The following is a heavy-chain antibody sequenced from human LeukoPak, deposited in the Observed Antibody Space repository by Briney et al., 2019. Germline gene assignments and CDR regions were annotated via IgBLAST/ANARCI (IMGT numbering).Heavy chain of an antibody. CDR2: ISSSSSYI. D-gene: IGHD4-17*01. CDR3: ARGQSVVRETTTAFDY. CDR1: GFPFSSYS. J-gene: IGHJ4*02. V-gene: IGHV3-21*01. Sequence: GGSLRLSCAAPGFPFSSYSMNWVPQAPGKGLEWVSSISSSSSYIYYADSVKGRSTISRDNAKNSLYLQINSLRAEDTAVYYCARGQSVVRETTTAFDYWGQGTLVTVSS.